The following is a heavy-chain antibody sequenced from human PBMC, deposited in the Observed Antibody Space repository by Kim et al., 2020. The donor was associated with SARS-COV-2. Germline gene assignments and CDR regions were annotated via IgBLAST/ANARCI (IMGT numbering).Heavy chain of an antibody. CDR2: ISGSGTST. Sequence: GGSLRLSCAASGFTFSNYPMAWVRQPPGKGLEWLSAISGSGTSTYSADSVKGRFTISRDNSKNALYLQLNSLTADDTAVYYCAKENEYSYTTALDYWGQGTLVSVSS. CDR3: AKENEYSYTTALDY. V-gene: IGHV3-23*01. CDR1: GFTFSNYP. J-gene: IGHJ4*02. D-gene: IGHD3-16*02.